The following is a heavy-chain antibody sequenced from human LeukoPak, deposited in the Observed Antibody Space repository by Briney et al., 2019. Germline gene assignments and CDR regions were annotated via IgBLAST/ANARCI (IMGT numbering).Heavy chain of an antibody. CDR1: GFTFSSYS. Sequence: GGSLRLSCAASGFTFSSYSMNWVRQAPGKGLEWVSYISSSSSTIYYADSVKGRFTISRDNAKNSLYLQMNSLRAEDTAVYYCARLYCSGGSCYSDYWGQETLVTVSS. CDR3: ARLYCSGGSCYSDY. D-gene: IGHD2-15*01. V-gene: IGHV3-48*04. J-gene: IGHJ4*02. CDR2: ISSSSSTI.